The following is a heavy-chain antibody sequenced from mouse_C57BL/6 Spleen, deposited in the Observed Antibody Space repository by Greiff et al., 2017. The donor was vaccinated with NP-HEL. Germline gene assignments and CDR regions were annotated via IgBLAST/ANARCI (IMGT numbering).Heavy chain of an antibody. Sequence: EVKLVESGGGLVKPGGSLKLSCAASGFTFSDYGMHWVRQAPEKGLEWVAYISSGSSTIYYADTVKGRFTISRDNAKNTLFLQMTSLRSEDTAMYYCAREDGSFAYWGQGTLVTVSA. V-gene: IGHV5-17*01. CDR2: ISSGSSTI. J-gene: IGHJ3*01. CDR1: GFTFSDYG. D-gene: IGHD1-1*01. CDR3: AREDGSFAY.